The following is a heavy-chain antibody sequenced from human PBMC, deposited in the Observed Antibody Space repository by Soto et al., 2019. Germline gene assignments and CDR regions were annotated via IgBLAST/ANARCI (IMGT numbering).Heavy chain of an antibody. V-gene: IGHV3-11*06. Sequence: GGSLRLSCAASGFTFSDYYMSWIRQAPGKGLEWVSYISSSSSYTNYADSVKGRFTISRVNAKNSLYLQMNSLRAEDTAVYYCAREEYSSSGIVSYWGQGTLVTVSS. D-gene: IGHD6-6*01. J-gene: IGHJ4*02. CDR2: ISSSSSYT. CDR3: AREEYSSSGIVSY. CDR1: GFTFSDYY.